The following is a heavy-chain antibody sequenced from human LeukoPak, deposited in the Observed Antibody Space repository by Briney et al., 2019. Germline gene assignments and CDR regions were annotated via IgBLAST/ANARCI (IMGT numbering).Heavy chain of an antibody. D-gene: IGHD5-12*01. CDR2: ISAYNCNT. CDR1: GYTFTSYG. CDR3: ARLVATRWFDP. J-gene: IGHJ5*02. V-gene: IGHV1-18*04. Sequence: ASVKVSCKSSGYTFTSYGISWVRQAPVQGLEWMGWISAYNCNTNYTQNRQGRVTMTTDTSTSTDLMELRSLRSDDKAVYYCARLVATRWFDPWGQGTLVTVSS.